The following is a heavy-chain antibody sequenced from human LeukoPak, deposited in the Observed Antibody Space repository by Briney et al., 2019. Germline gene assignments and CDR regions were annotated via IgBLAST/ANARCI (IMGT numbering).Heavy chain of an antibody. D-gene: IGHD6-13*01. CDR1: GYTFTGYY. Sequence: GASVKVSCKASGYTFTGYYMHWVRQAPGQGLEWMGWINPNSGGTNYAQKFQGRVTMTRDTSISTAYMELSRLRSDDTAVYYCARPISSSWLFWFDPWGQGTLVTVSS. CDR2: INPNSGGT. V-gene: IGHV1-2*02. CDR3: ARPISSSWLFWFDP. J-gene: IGHJ5*02.